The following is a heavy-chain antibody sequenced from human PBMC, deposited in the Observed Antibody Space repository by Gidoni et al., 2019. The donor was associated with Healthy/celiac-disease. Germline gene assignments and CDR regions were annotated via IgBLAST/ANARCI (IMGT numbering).Heavy chain of an antibody. CDR2: ISGSGGST. D-gene: IGHD6-13*01. V-gene: IGHV3-23*01. Sequence: EVQLLESGGGLVQPGGSLRLSCAASGFTFSSYAMSWVRQAPGKGLEWVSAISGSGGSTYYADSVKGRFTISRDNSKNTLYLQMNSLRAEDTAVYYCAKDGSAAAGMEEYFQHWGQGTLVTVSS. J-gene: IGHJ1*01. CDR3: AKDGSAAAGMEEYFQH. CDR1: GFTFSSYA.